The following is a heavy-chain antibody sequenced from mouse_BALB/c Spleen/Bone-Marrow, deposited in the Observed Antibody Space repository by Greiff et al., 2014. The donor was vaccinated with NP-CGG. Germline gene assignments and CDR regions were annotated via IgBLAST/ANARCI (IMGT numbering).Heavy chain of an antibody. CDR3: ARDKNYGSYWYFDV. V-gene: IGHV7-3*02. Sequence: EVHLEESGGGLVQPGGSLRLSCATSGFTSTDYYMSWVRQPPGKALEWLGFIRNKANGYTTEYSASVKGRFTISRDNSQSILYLQMNTLRAEDSATYYCARDKNYGSYWYFDVWGAGTTVTVSS. CDR1: GFTSTDYY. D-gene: IGHD2-1*01. CDR2: IRNKANGYTT. J-gene: IGHJ1*01.